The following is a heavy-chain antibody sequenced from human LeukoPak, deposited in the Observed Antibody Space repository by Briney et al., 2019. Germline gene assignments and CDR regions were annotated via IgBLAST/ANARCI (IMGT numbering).Heavy chain of an antibody. CDR1: GFTFSDYY. J-gene: IGHJ6*02. CDR2: ISGVASDI. V-gene: IGHV3-11*01. D-gene: IGHD1-26*01. Sequence: GGSLRLSCAASGFTFSDYYMTWIRQAPGKGLEWVSYISGVASDIYYGDSVKGRFTISRDNAKNSVYLQMNSLRAEDTAVYYCARGGAMGMDVWGQGTTVTVSS. CDR3: ARGGAMGMDV.